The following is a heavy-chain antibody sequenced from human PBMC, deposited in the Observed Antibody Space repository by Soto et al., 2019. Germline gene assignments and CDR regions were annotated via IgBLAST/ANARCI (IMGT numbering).Heavy chain of an antibody. V-gene: IGHV3-15*01. Sequence: GGSLRLSCTGSGFSLNDAWMSWVRQAPGKGLEWVGRIKSNIDGGARDYAAPVKGRFSVSRDDSKNTLYLQMDSLTTEDTAIYYGTRDRTGDTGVKFDYWGQGTLVTVSS. CDR1: GFSLNDAW. CDR2: IKSNIDGGAR. CDR3: TRDRTGDTGVKFDY. D-gene: IGHD1-1*01. J-gene: IGHJ4*02.